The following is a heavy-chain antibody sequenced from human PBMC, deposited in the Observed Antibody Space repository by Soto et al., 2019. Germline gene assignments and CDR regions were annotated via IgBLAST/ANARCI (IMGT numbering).Heavy chain of an antibody. CDR1: GYGFTTYG. CDR2: ISAHNGNT. V-gene: IGHV1-18*01. J-gene: IGHJ4*02. CDR3: ARGRYGDY. D-gene: IGHD1-1*01. Sequence: QVHLVQSGAEVKKPGASVKVSCKGSGYGFTTYGITWVRQAPGQGLEWMAWISAHNGNTNYAQKLQGRVTVTRDTSTSTAYMELRSLISDDTGVYYCARGRYGDYWGQGALVTVSS.